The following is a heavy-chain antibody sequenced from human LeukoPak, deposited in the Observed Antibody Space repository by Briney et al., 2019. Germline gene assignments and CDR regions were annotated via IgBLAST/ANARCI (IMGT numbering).Heavy chain of an antibody. CDR2: ISAKNGST. Sequence: ASVKVSCKASGYTFTSYGISWARQAPGQGLEWMGWISAKNGSTNYAQKLQGRVTMTTDTSTSTAYMELRSLRSDDTAVYYCARDTEWEKNPDYFDYWGQGTLVTVSS. CDR3: ARDTEWEKNPDYFDY. CDR1: GYTFTSYG. V-gene: IGHV1-18*01. J-gene: IGHJ4*02. D-gene: IGHD1-26*01.